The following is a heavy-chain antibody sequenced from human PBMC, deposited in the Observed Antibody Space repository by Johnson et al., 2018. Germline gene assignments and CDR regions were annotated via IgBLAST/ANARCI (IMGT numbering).Heavy chain of an antibody. V-gene: IGHV3-33*01. CDR3: ASQRKYYNYYGVDV. CDR2: IWYDGSNK. CDR1: EFTFSTYG. Sequence: QVQLVQSGGGVVQPGRSLRLSCAASEFTFSTYGILWVGQAPGKGLEWVEVIWYDGSNKYYAASVKGRFTISRDNSKNRVYLHMTSLRAEDTAVYYCASQRKYYNYYGVDVWRQEPTYTVSS. J-gene: IGHJ6*02.